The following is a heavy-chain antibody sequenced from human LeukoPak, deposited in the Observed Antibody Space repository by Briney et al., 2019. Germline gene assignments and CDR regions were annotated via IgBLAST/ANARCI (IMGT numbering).Heavy chain of an antibody. J-gene: IGHJ4*02. V-gene: IGHV4-39*01. Sequence: SQTLSLTCTVSGGSISSSSYYWGWIRQPPGKGLEWIGSIYYSGSTYYNPSLKSRVTISVDTSKNQFSLKLSSVTAADTAVYYCARRHSGYELSDYWGQGTLVTVSS. D-gene: IGHD5-12*01. CDR2: IYYSGST. CDR3: ARRHSGYELSDY. CDR1: GGSISSSSYY.